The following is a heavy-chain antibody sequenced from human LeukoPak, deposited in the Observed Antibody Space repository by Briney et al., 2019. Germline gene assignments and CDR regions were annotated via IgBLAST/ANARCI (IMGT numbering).Heavy chain of an antibody. CDR2: INHSGST. J-gene: IGHJ4*02. D-gene: IGHD3-3*01. Sequence: PSETLSLTCAVYGGSFSGYYWSWIRQPPGKGLEWIGEINHSGSTNYNPSLKSRVTISVDTSKNQFSLKLSSVTAADTAVYYCAGGSTYYDFWSGYYDPTFDYWGQGTLVTVSS. CDR3: AGGSTYYDFWSGYYDPTFDY. V-gene: IGHV4-34*01. CDR1: GGSFSGYY.